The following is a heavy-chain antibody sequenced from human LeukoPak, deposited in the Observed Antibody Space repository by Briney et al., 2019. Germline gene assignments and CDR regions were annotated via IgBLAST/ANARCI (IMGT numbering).Heavy chain of an antibody. Sequence: ASVKVSCKASGYTFTNYGISWVRQAPGQGLEWMGWVSAFNGDTDYAQKHQGRVTMTTDTSTSTAYMELRSLRSDDTAMYYCARDCIAVAGTVDYWGQGTLVTVSS. CDR2: VSAFNGDT. CDR1: GYTFTNYG. CDR3: ARDCIAVAGTVDY. D-gene: IGHD6-19*01. V-gene: IGHV1-18*01. J-gene: IGHJ4*02.